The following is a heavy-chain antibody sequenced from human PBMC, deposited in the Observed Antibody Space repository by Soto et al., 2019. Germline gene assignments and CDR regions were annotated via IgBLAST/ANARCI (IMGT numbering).Heavy chain of an antibody. CDR3: ARGEDWFDP. Sequence: SGGSLRLSCAASGFTFSSYAMHWVRQAPGKGLEWVAVISYDGSNKYYADSVKGRFTISRDNSKNTLYLQMNSLRAEDTAVYYCARGEDWFDPWGQGTLVTVSS. CDR1: GFTFSSYA. J-gene: IGHJ5*02. V-gene: IGHV3-30-3*01. CDR2: ISYDGSNK.